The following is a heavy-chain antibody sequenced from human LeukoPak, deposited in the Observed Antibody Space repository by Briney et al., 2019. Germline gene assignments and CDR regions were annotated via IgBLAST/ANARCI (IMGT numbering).Heavy chain of an antibody. CDR3: ARETRSLVIGAAAGPWNY. CDR1: GYTFTSYA. D-gene: IGHD6-13*01. V-gene: IGHV1-3*01. J-gene: IGHJ4*02. Sequence: GASVKVSCKASGYTFTSYAMHWVRQAPGQRLEWMGWINAGNGNTKYSQKFQGRVTITRDTSASTAYMELSSLRSEDTAVYYCARETRSLVIGAAAGPWNYWGQGTLVTVSS. CDR2: INAGNGNT.